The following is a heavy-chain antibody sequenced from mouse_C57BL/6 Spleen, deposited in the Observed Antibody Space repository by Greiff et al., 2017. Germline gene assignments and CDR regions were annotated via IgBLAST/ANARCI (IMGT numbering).Heavy chain of an antibody. D-gene: IGHD2-1*01. CDR3: AGGYYGHFFGG. CDR2: IHPNSGST. V-gene: IGHV1-64*01. J-gene: IGHJ1*03. Sequence: VQLQQSGAELVKPGASVKLSCKASGYTFTSYWMHWVKQRPGQGLEWIGMIHPNSGSTNYNEKFKSKATLTVDKSSSTAYMQLSSLTSEDSAVYFCAGGYYGHFFGGWGTGATVTVAS. CDR1: GYTFTSYW.